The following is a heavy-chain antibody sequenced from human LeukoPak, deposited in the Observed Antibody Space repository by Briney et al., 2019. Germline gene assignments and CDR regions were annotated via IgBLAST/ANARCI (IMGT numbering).Heavy chain of an antibody. Sequence: SVKVSCKASGGTFSSYAISWVRQAPGQGLEWMGGIIPIFGTANYAQKFQGRVTITTDESTSTAYMELSSLRSKDTAVYYCASCDVVVPAAIGHYYYYYMDVWGKGTTVTVSS. CDR3: ASCDVVVPAAIGHYYYYYMDV. D-gene: IGHD2-2*02. J-gene: IGHJ6*03. V-gene: IGHV1-69*05. CDR2: IIPIFGTA. CDR1: GGTFSSYA.